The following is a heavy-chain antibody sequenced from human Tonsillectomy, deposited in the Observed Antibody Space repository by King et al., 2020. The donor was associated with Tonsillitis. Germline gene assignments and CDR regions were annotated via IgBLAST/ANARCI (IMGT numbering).Heavy chain of an antibody. J-gene: IGHJ6*02. D-gene: IGHD2-2*01. V-gene: IGHV3-7*01. CDR2: IKQDGSEK. CDR1: GFTFSSYW. CDR3: ARDIVVVPATMRYYYYGLDV. Sequence: VQLVESGGGLVQPGVSLRLSCAASGFTFSSYWMSWVRQAPGKGLEWVANIKQDGSEKYYVDSVKGRFTISRDNAKNSLYLQMNSLRAEDTAMYYCARDIVVVPATMRYYYYGLDVWGRGTTVTVSS.